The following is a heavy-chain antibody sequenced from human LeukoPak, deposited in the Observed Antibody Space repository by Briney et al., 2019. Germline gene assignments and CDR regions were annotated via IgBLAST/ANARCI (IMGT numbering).Heavy chain of an antibody. Sequence: GASVKVSCKASGGTFSSYAISWVRQAPGQGLEWMGGIIPIFGTANYAQKFQGRVTITADESTSTAYMELSSLRSEDTAVYYCAREDVRDCSGGSCYSLGFDYWGQGTLVTVSS. CDR2: IIPIFGTA. J-gene: IGHJ4*02. CDR3: AREDVRDCSGGSCYSLGFDY. V-gene: IGHV1-69*13. D-gene: IGHD2-15*01. CDR1: GGTFSSYA.